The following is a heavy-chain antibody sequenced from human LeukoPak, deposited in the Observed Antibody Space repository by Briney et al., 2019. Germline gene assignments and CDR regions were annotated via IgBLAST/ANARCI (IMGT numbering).Heavy chain of an antibody. CDR3: ARGSVVVAATPYYFDY. CDR2: INHSGST. Sequence: SETLSLTCAVYGGSFSGCYWSWIRQPPGKGLEWIGEINHSGSTNYNPSLKSRVTISVDTSKNQFSLKLSSVTAADTAVYYCARGSVVVAATPYYFDYWGQGTLVTVSS. J-gene: IGHJ4*02. CDR1: GGSFSGCY. V-gene: IGHV4-34*01. D-gene: IGHD2-15*01.